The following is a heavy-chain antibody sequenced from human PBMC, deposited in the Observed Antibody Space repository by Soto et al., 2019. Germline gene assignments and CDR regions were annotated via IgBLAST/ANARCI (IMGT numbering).Heavy chain of an antibody. J-gene: IGHJ5*02. Sequence: QVQLQQWGAGLLKPSETLSLTCAVYGGSFSGYYWSWIRQPPGKGLEWIGEINHSGSTNYNPSLKSRVTISVDTSKNQFSLKLSSVTAADTDVYYCAREKATTMVRGVINWFDPWGQGTLVTVSS. V-gene: IGHV4-34*01. CDR2: INHSGST. CDR3: AREKATTMVRGVINWFDP. D-gene: IGHD3-10*01. CDR1: GGSFSGYY.